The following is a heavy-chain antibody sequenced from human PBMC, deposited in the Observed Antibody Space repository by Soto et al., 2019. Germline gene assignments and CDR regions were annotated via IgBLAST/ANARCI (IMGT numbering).Heavy chain of an antibody. Sequence: PSETLSLTCTVSGGSISSGDYYWSWIRQPPGKGLEWIAYIYYSGSTYYNPSLKSRVTISVDTSKNQFSLKLSSVTAADTAVYYCARGLGYDIRPRLSWFDPWGQGTLVTVSS. V-gene: IGHV4-30-4*01. J-gene: IGHJ5*02. CDR1: GGSISSGDYY. D-gene: IGHD3-9*01. CDR3: ARGLGYDIRPRLSWFDP. CDR2: IYYSGST.